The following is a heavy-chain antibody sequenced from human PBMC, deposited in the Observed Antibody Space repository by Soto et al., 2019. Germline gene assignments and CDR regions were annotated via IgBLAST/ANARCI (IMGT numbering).Heavy chain of an antibody. Sequence: QLHQQQWGAGLLKPSETLSLTCAVYGGSFSGYFWNWIRQTPGKGLEWIGKVNHNGRNNYNPSLKSRVTISLDMCKNQISLKLTSVTAADTAVYYCARGGSSDWQVDFDFWGQGTMVTVSS. V-gene: IGHV4-34*02. CDR1: GGSFSGYF. D-gene: IGHD6-19*01. J-gene: IGHJ3*01. CDR3: ARGGSSDWQVDFDF. CDR2: VNHNGRN.